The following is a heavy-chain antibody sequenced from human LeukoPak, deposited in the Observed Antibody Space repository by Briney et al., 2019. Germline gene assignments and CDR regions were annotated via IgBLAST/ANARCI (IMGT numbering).Heavy chain of an antibody. CDR2: INSDGSST. CDR1: GFTFSSYW. V-gene: IGHV3-74*01. J-gene: IGHJ4*02. Sequence: GGSLRLSCAASGFTFSSYWMHWVRQAPGKGLVWVSRINSDGSSTSYADSVKGRFTISRDNAKNTLYLQMNSLRAEDTAIYYCATYGQVLLPFESWGQGTLVTVSS. CDR3: ATYGQVLLPFES. D-gene: IGHD2-8*02.